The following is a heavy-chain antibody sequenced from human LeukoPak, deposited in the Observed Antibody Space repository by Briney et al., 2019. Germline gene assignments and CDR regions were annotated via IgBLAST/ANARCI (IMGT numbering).Heavy chain of an antibody. CDR2: ISTSGDI. Sequence: PSETLSLTCTHSRGSISSYYWTWIRQPAGEGLEWIGRISTSGDINNNPPLTRRATTSLDASNIQLSLKLRSATSACTAVYYCARDDGHDSRFEYWGQGTLVTVSS. D-gene: IGHD5-12*01. J-gene: IGHJ4*02. CDR1: RGSISSYY. CDR3: ARDDGHDSRFEY. V-gene: IGHV4-4*07.